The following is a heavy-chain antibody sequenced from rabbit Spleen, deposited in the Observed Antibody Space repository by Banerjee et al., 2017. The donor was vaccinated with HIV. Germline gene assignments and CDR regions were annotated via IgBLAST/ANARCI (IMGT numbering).Heavy chain of an antibody. CDR3: VRGASSSGYYSL. V-gene: IGHV1S40*01. CDR1: GFSFSTNDY. D-gene: IGHD1-1*01. Sequence: QSLEESGGDLVKPGASLTLTCTASGFSFSTNDYMCWVRQAPGKGLEWIGYIDPLFGTTYYANWVNGRFTISSHNAQNTLYLQLNSLTVADTATYFCVRGASSSGYYSLWGPGTLVTVS. CDR2: IDPLFGTT. J-gene: IGHJ4*01.